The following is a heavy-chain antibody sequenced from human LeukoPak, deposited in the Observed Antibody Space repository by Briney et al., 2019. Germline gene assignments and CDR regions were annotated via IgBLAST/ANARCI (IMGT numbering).Heavy chain of an antibody. CDR2: VYYSGNT. V-gene: IGHV4-39*07. Sequence: SETLSLTCTVSGGSITSSSYYWGWIRQPPGKGLEWIGSVYYSGNTYYNSSLRSRVTISVDTSKNQFSLKLSSVTAADTAIYYCTREYGFMTTVFHAFDIWGQGTMVTVSS. D-gene: IGHD4-17*01. CDR3: TREYGFMTTVFHAFDI. CDR1: GGSITSSSYY. J-gene: IGHJ3*02.